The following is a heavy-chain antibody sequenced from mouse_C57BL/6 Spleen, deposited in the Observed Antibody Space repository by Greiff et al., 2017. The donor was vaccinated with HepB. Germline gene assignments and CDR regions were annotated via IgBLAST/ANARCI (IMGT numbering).Heavy chain of an antibody. CDR3: ARSKLGYYFDY. CDR2: IYPGDGDT. J-gene: IGHJ2*01. D-gene: IGHD4-1*01. Sequence: VKLMESGPELVKPGASVKISCKASGYAFSSSWMNWVKQRPGKGLEWIGRIYPGDGDTNCNGKFKGKATLTADKSSSTAYMQLSSLTSEDSAVYFCARSKLGYYFDYWGQGTTLTVSS. CDR1: GYAFSSSW. V-gene: IGHV1-82*01.